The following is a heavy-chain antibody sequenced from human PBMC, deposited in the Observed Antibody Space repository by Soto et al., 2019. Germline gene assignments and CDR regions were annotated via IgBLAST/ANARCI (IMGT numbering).Heavy chain of an antibody. CDR2: IYYSGST. D-gene: IGHD2-2*01. CDR1: GGSISSSSYY. CDR3: ARQERYCSSTSCPNNWFDP. Sequence: SETLSLTCTVSGGSISSSSYYWGWIRQPPGKGLEWIGSIYYSGSTYYNPSLKSRVTISVDTSKNQFSLKLSSVTAADTAVYYCARQERYCSSTSCPNNWFDPWGQGTLVTAPQ. V-gene: IGHV4-39*01. J-gene: IGHJ5*02.